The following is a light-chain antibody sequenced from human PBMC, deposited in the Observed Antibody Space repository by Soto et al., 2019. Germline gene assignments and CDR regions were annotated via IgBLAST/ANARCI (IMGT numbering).Light chain of an antibody. CDR1: KGISSR. V-gene: IGKV1D-16*01. Sequence: DIQMTQSPSSLSASVGDRVTITFPASKGISSRLEGYQQKPEKESQSLIYATSSLQSGVPSRFSGIGSGTDFTLTISSLQPEDFATYYCQQYNSYPRTFGQGTKVDIK. J-gene: IGKJ1*01. CDR2: ATS. CDR3: QQYNSYPRT.